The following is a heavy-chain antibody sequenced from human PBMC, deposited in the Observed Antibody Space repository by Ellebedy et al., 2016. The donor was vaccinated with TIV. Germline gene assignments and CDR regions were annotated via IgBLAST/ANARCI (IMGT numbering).Heavy chain of an antibody. Sequence: PGGSLRLSCAASGFTFSSYSMHWVRQAPGKGLEWVSYIRKTSSAIYYAESVKGRFTVSRDNAKNSLYLQMNSLRHEDTDVYYCARPTTVVTPGQENWGQGTLVTVSS. CDR3: ARPTTVVTPGQEN. V-gene: IGHV3-48*02. D-gene: IGHD4-23*01. CDR1: GFTFSSYS. CDR2: IRKTSSAI. J-gene: IGHJ4*02.